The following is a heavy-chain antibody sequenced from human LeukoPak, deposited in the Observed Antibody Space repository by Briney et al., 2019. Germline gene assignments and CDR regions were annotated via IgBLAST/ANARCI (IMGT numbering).Heavy chain of an antibody. D-gene: IGHD3-3*02. Sequence: ASVKVSCKASGYTFSSNDINWVRQTTGQGLEWMGWMSPNSGNTGYAQTFQDRVTMTRDTSMSTAYMELSSLTSEDTGVYYCTRGISQGVDYWGQGTLVTVSS. V-gene: IGHV1-8*01. CDR2: MSPNSGNT. J-gene: IGHJ4*02. CDR3: TRGISQGVDY. CDR1: GYTFSSND.